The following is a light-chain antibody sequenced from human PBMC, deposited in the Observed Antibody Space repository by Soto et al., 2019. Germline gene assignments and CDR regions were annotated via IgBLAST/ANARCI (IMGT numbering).Light chain of an antibody. V-gene: IGKV3-15*01. Sequence: DMVMTQSPATLSVSPGERATLSCRASQSVSSSLAWYQQKPGQAPRLLIYGASTRATGIPARFSGSGSGTEFTLTISSLQSEDFAVYYCQQYNNWPPITFGQGTRLEIK. CDR2: GAS. CDR1: QSVSSS. CDR3: QQYNNWPPIT. J-gene: IGKJ5*01.